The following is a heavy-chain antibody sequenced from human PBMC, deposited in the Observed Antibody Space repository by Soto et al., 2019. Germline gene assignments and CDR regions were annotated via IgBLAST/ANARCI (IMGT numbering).Heavy chain of an antibody. CDR3: ARGRYGDY. V-gene: IGHV1-18*01. Sequence: QVHLVQSGAEVKKPGASVKVSCKGSGYAFTTYGITWVRQAPGQGLEWMGWISAHNGNTNYAQKLQGRVAVTRDTSTSTAYMELRSLRSDDTAVYYCARGRYGDYWGQGALVTVSS. CDR2: ISAHNGNT. D-gene: IGHD1-1*01. J-gene: IGHJ4*02. CDR1: GYAFTTYG.